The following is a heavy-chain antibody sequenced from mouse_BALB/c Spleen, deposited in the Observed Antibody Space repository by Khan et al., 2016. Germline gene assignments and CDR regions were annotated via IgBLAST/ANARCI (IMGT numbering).Heavy chain of an antibody. V-gene: IGHV1-5*01. CDR1: GYTFTNYW. CDR3: TREGYGNYVDAMDY. CDR2: IYPGNSDT. D-gene: IGHD2-10*02. Sequence: EVQLQESGTVLARPGASVKMSCKASGYTFTNYWMHWVKQRPGQGLEWIGAIYPGNSDTYYNQKFKGKANLTSVTSTSTAYMELSSLTNEDSAVYYCTREGYGNYVDAMDYGGQGTSVTVSS. J-gene: IGHJ4*01.